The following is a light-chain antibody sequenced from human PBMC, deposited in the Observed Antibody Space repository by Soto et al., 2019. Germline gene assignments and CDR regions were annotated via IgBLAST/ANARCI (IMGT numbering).Light chain of an antibody. J-gene: IGKJ1*01. CDR1: QSVSSN. Sequence: VMTQSPATLSVSPGERATLSCRASQSVSSNLAWYQQKPGQAPRLLIYAASTRATGIPARFSGSGSGTEFTLTISSLQSEDFAVYYCQHYDNWPFGQGTKVDIK. CDR3: QHYDNWP. CDR2: AAS. V-gene: IGKV3-15*01.